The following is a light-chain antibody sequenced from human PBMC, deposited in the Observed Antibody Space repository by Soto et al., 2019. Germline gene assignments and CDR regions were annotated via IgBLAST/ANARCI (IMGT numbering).Light chain of an antibody. J-gene: IGKJ4*01. Sequence: AIRMTQSPSSFSASTGDGVTITCRASQGISSYLAWYQQKPGKAPKLLIYAASTLQSGVPSRFSGSGSGTDFTLTISCLQSEDFATYYCQQYYSYPSTFGGGTKVEIK. V-gene: IGKV1-8*01. CDR2: AAS. CDR3: QQYYSYPST. CDR1: QGISSY.